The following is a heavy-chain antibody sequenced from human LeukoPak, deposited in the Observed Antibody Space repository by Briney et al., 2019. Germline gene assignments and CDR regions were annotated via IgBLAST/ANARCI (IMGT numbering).Heavy chain of an antibody. J-gene: IGHJ5*02. CDR1: GFTFSSYE. Sequence: GGSLRLSCAASGFTFSSYEMNWVRQAPGKGLEWVSYISSSGSTIYYADSVKGRFTISRDNAKNSLYLQMNSLRAEDTAVYYCARGGYCSSTSCYNNWFDPWGQGTLVTVSS. V-gene: IGHV3-48*03. D-gene: IGHD2-2*02. CDR2: ISSSGSTI. CDR3: ARGGYCSSTSCYNNWFDP.